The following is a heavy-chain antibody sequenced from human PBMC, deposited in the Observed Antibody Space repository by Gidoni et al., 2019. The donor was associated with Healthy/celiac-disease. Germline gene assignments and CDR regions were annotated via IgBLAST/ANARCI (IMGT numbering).Heavy chain of an antibody. CDR1: GGTFSSDA. CDR3: ARGGYCSSTSCYYYYYYMDV. CDR2: IIPIFGTA. D-gene: IGHD2-2*01. J-gene: IGHJ6*03. V-gene: IGHV1-69*06. Sequence: QVQLVQSGAEVKKPGSSVKVSCKASGGTFSSDAISWVRQAPGQGLEWMGGIIPIFGTANYAQKFQGRVTITADKSTSTAYMELSNLRSEDTAVYYCARGGYCSSTSCYYYYYYMDVWGKGTTVTVSS.